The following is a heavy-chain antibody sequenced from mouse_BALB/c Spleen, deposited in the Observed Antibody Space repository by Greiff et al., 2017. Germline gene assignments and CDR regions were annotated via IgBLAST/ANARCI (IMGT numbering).Heavy chain of an antibody. CDR3: ARGAYYGGFAY. Sequence: VQLQQSGPGLVKPSQSLSLTCTVTGYSITSDYAWTWIRQFPGNKLEWMGYISYSGSTSYNPSLKSRISITRDTSKNQFFLQLNSVTTEDTATYYCARGAYYGGFAYWGQGTLVTVSA. CDR2: ISYSGST. J-gene: IGHJ3*01. CDR1: GYSITSDYA. V-gene: IGHV3-2*02. D-gene: IGHD2-10*01.